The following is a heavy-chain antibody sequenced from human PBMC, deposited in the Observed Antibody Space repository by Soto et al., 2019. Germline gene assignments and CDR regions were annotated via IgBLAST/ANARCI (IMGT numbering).Heavy chain of an antibody. J-gene: IGHJ4*02. D-gene: IGHD6-13*01. CDR1: GFTFTSSA. V-gene: IGHV1-58*01. Sequence: SVKVSCKASGFTFTSSAVQWVRQARGQRLEWIGWIVVGSGNTNYAQKFQERVTITRDMSTSTAYMELSSLRSEDTAVYYCGSPYSGSWYCLDFWGQGTLVTVSS. CDR2: IVVGSGNT. CDR3: GSPYSGSWYCLDF.